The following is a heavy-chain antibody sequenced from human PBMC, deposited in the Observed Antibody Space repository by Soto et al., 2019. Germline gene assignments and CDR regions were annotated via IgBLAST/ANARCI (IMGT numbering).Heavy chain of an antibody. CDR3: ARHGYSSGEIPSDY. J-gene: IGHJ4*02. Sequence: QLQLQESGPGVVKPSETLSLTCTVSGGSISSSSYYWGWIRHPPGKRLEWVGSIHYSGSTYYTPALKSRVTISVHTSKNQCSLKLSSVTAADTAVYYCARHGYSSGEIPSDYWGQGTVVTVSS. CDR2: IHYSGST. CDR1: GGSISSSSYY. V-gene: IGHV4-39*01. D-gene: IGHD6-19*01.